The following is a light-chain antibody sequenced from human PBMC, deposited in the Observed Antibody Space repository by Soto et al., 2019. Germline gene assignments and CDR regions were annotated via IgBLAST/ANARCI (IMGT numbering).Light chain of an antibody. Sequence: DIQMTQSPSSLSAAMGDRVTITCRASQDIKNYLNWYQHKPGAAPKLLIFGSSNLESGVPARFSGRGAGTEFNFSISSLQREDFATYYCQQGYSTTPITFGQGTRVDIK. CDR2: GSS. J-gene: IGKJ5*01. CDR1: QDIKNY. CDR3: QQGYSTTPIT. V-gene: IGKV1-39*01.